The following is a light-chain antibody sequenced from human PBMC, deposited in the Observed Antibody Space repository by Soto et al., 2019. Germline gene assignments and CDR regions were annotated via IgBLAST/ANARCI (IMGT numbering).Light chain of an antibody. CDR2: GAS. J-gene: IGKJ2*01. CDR1: QTIRTN. Sequence: EIVMTQSPATLSVSPGEGATLSCRASQTIRTNLAWYQQKPGQAPRLLIYGASARATAIPATFTGSGSWTEFTLTISSLQSEDFVLYYCQQYDNWPYTFGQGTKLEIK. CDR3: QQYDNWPYT. V-gene: IGKV3-15*01.